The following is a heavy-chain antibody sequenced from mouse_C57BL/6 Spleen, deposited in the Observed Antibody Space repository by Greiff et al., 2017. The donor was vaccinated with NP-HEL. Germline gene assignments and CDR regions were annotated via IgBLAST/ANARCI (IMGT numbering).Heavy chain of an antibody. CDR1: GFTFSDYG. J-gene: IGHJ4*01. V-gene: IGHV5-17*01. D-gene: IGHD2-4*01. CDR2: ISSGSSTI. Sequence: EVKVVESGGGLVKPGGSLKLSCAASGFTFSDYGMHWVRQAPEKGLEWVAYISSGSSTIYYADTVKGRFTISRDNAKNTLFLQMTSLRSEDTAMYYCARSVDYYYAMDYWGQGTSVTVSS. CDR3: ARSVDYYYAMDY.